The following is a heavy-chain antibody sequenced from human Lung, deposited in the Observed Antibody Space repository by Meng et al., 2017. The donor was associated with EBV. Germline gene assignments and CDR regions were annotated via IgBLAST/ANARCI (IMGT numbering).Heavy chain of an antibody. CDR1: GGSFGGYY. Sequence: QDGGAGVWQPSETRSPTCASDGGSFGGYYWSWCRQPPGRGLEWIGKINHSGSTNYNPYLKSRVTISVDTSKSQFYLKLSSVTAADTAVYYCAKTLAILPDYWGQGTLVTVSS. D-gene: IGHD2-2*02. CDR2: INHSGST. CDR3: AKTLAILPDY. V-gene: IGHV4-34*01. J-gene: IGHJ4*02.